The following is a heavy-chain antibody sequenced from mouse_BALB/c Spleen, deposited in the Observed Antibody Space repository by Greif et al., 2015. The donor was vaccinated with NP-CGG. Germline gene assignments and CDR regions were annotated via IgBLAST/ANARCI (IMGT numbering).Heavy chain of an antibody. CDR3: GRRTKTEAMDY. J-gene: IGHJ4*01. CDR1: GYTFTDYY. Sequence: VQLQQSGPELVKPGASVKISCKASGYTFTDYYINWVKQKPGQGLEWIGWIYPGSGNSKYNEKFKGKATLTVDTSSTTAYMQLSSLTSEDSAVYFCGRRTKTEAMDYCGQGTSVTVSS. D-gene: IGHD1-3*01. CDR2: IYPGSGNS. V-gene: IGHV1-84*02.